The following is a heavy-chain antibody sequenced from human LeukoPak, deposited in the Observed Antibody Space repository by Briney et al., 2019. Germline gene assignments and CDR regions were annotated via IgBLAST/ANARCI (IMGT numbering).Heavy chain of an antibody. D-gene: IGHD6-19*01. Sequence: SQTLSLTCTVSGGSISSGGYYWSWIRQPPGKGLEWIGYIYHSGSTYYNPSLKSRVTISVDTSKNQFSLKLSSVTAADTAVYYCARRSMAGHFDYWGQGTLVTVSS. V-gene: IGHV4-30-2*02. CDR2: IYHSGST. CDR1: GGSISSGGYY. CDR3: ARRSMAGHFDY. J-gene: IGHJ4*02.